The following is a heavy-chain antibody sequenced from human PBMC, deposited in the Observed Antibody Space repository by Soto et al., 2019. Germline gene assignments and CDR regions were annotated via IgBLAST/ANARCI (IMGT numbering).Heavy chain of an antibody. Sequence: ASVKVSCKASGYTFTSYYIHWVRQAPGQGLEWMGIINPRGGITTYAQKFQGRLTMTGDTSASTVYMELSSLTSEDTAMYHCASSPAYGSSWYGIPPDLSHGMDVWGQGTTVTVSS. CDR2: INPRGGIT. J-gene: IGHJ6*02. V-gene: IGHV1-46*01. CDR3: ASSPAYGSSWYGIPPDLSHGMDV. CDR1: GYTFTSYY. D-gene: IGHD6-13*01.